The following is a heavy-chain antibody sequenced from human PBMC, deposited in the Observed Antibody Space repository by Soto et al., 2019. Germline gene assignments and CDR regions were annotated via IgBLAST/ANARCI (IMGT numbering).Heavy chain of an antibody. Sequence: EVQLLESGGSLVLPGGSLRLSCAASGFSFNPYPMSWVRQAPVKGLEWVSTLGTTGGYTYYPDFVKGRFTISRDDSKNTVYLQMSSMRDEESAIYYCAKSRVASGRGYFDLWGRGPLVTVSS. CDR1: GFSFNPYP. D-gene: IGHD6-25*01. J-gene: IGHJ2*01. V-gene: IGHV3-23*01. CDR3: AKSRVASGRGYFDL. CDR2: LGTTGGYT.